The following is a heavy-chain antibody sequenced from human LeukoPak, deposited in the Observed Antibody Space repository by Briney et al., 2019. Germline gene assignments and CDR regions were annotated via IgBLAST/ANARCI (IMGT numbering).Heavy chain of an antibody. CDR2: IYSSGST. J-gene: IGHJ6*03. D-gene: IGHD3-3*01. V-gene: IGHV4-4*07. Sequence: SETLSLTCSVSGGSISDYYWSWIRQPAGRGLEWVGRIYSSGSTNYNPSLKSRVTMSVDTSKNQFSLNLTSVTAADTAMYYCARARSRITIFGRYYYYYMDVWGKGTTVTVSS. CDR1: GGSISDYY. CDR3: ARARSRITIFGRYYYYYMDV.